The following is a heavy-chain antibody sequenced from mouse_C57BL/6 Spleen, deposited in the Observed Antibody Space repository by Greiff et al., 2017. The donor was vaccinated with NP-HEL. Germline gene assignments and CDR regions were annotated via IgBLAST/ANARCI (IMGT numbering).Heavy chain of an antibody. D-gene: IGHD1-1*01. V-gene: IGHV1-53*01. CDR2: INPSNGGT. Sequence: VQLQQPGTELVKPGASVKLSCKASGYTFTSYWMHWVKQRPGQGLEWIGNINPSNGGTNYNEKFKSKATLTVDKSSRTAYMQLSSLTSEDSAVYYCARSGTTVVATGDYWGQGTTLTVSS. J-gene: IGHJ2*01. CDR3: ARSGTTVVATGDY. CDR1: GYTFTSYW.